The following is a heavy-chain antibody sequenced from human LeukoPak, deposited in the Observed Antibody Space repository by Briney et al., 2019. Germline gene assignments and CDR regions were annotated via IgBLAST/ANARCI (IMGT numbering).Heavy chain of an antibody. V-gene: IGHV4-30-4*01. CDR3: ARASQLWSLDY. CDR1: GGSISSGDYY. Sequence: PSETLSLTCTVSGGSISSGDYYWSWIRQPPGKGLEWIGHIYYSGSTYYNPSLKSRVTISVDTSKNQFSLKLSSVTAADTAVYYCARASQLWSLDYWGQGTLVTVSS. CDR2: IYYSGST. D-gene: IGHD3-10*01. J-gene: IGHJ4*02.